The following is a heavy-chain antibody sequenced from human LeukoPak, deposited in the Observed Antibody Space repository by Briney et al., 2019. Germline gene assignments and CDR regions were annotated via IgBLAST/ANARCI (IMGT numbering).Heavy chain of an antibody. CDR2: TYYRSKWYN. D-gene: IGHD6-13*01. V-gene: IGHV6-1*01. CDR1: GDSVSSNSAA. J-gene: IGHJ4*02. Sequence: SQTLSLTCAISGDSVSSNSAAWNWIRQSPSRGLEWLGRTYYRSKWYNDYAVSVKSRITINPDTSKNQFSLQLNSVTPEDTAVYYCARGWGWYSSSWYPWSFDYWGQGTLVTVSS. CDR3: ARGWGWYSSSWYPWSFDY.